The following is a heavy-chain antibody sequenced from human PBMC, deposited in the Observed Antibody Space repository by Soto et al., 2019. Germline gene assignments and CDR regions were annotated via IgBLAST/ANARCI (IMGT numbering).Heavy chain of an antibody. D-gene: IGHD1-26*01. CDR2: ISTGGSTI. V-gene: IGHV3-48*03. CDR1: GFSLSSYE. CDR3: ARVRAGAANGYYGMDV. Sequence: HPGGSLRLSCTASGFSLSSYEMHWVRQAPGKGLEWVSYISTGGSTIYYADSVKGRFTISRDNAKNSLYLEMNRLRPEDTAVYYCARVRAGAANGYYGMDVWGQGTTVTVS. J-gene: IGHJ6*02.